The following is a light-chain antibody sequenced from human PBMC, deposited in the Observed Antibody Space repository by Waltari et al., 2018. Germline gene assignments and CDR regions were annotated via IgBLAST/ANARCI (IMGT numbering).Light chain of an antibody. CDR1: SSNIGAGYG. CDR2: GDN. CDR3: QSHDSSLRWV. Sequence: QSALTQPPSVSGAPGQRVTISCTGSSSNIGAGYGVHWFQQIPGTAPKVLISGDNIRPSGVPDRFSASKSGTSASLAITGVQPEDEACYFCQSHDSSLRWVFGGGTKLTVL. V-gene: IGLV1-40*01. J-gene: IGLJ2*01.